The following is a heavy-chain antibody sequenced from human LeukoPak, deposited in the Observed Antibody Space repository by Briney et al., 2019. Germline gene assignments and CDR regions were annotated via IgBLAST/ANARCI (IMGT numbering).Heavy chain of an antibody. CDR3: ARVATVTTDFDY. V-gene: IGHV3-21*01. CDR2: ITSSSTYI. Sequence: GGSLRLSCAASGFTFSTYTMTWVRRAPGKGLEWVSSITSSSTYIYYADSLKGRFTISRDNAKNSLFLQMNSLRAEDTAVYYCARVATVTTDFDYWGLGTLVTVSS. CDR1: GFTFSTYT. J-gene: IGHJ4*02. D-gene: IGHD4-17*01.